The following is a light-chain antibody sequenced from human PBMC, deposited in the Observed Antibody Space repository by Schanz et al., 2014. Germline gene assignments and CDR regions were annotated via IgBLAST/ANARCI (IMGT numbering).Light chain of an antibody. CDR1: SSDVGAYND. CDR3: CSYAGGYTV. V-gene: IGLV2-11*01. Sequence: QSALTQPRSVSGSPGQSVTISCTGTSSDVGAYNDVSWYQQHPGKAPKLMIYDVNKRPSGVPDRFSGSKSGNTASLTISGRPPEDEADYHCCSYAGGYTVFGGGTKLTVL. CDR2: DVN. J-gene: IGLJ3*02.